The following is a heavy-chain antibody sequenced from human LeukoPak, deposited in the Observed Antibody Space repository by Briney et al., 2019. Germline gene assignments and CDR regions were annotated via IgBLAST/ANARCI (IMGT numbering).Heavy chain of an antibody. CDR2: ISAGSGTT. J-gene: IGHJ4*02. Sequence: GGSLRLSCAASGFTFSTYPMIWVRQAPGRGLEWVSAISAGSGTTYYADSVKGRFTISRDNSKNLLYLQMNNLRADDTAVYYCAIDHGFWGQGTLVSVSS. CDR3: AIDHGF. CDR1: GFTFSTYP. D-gene: IGHD5-24*01. V-gene: IGHV3-23*01.